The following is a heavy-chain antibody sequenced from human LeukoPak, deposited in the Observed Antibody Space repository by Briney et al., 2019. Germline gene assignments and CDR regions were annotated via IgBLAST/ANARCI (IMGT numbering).Heavy chain of an antibody. CDR3: ARDGELDTPDY. CDR1: GYTFTGYY. V-gene: IGHV1-2*02. J-gene: IGHJ4*02. Sequence: ASVKVSCKASGYTFTGYYMHWMRQAPGEGLEWMGWIYPNSVGTNYAQKLQGRVTMTRDTSISTAYVELSRLKSDDTAEYYCARDGELDTPDYWGQGTLVTVSS. CDR2: IYPNSVGT. D-gene: IGHD1-26*01.